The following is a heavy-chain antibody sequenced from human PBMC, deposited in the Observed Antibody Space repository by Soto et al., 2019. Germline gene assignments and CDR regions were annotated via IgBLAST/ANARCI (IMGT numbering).Heavy chain of an antibody. CDR1: GFTFSSYS. J-gene: IGHJ4*02. V-gene: IGHV3-48*02. CDR3: ARVGYSSNWYTQGVFY. D-gene: IGHD6-13*01. CDR2: ISSSSSTI. Sequence: GGSLRLSCAASGFTFSSYSMNWVRQAPGKGLEWVSYISSSSSTIYYADSVKGRFTISRDNAKNSLYLQMNSLRDEDTAVYYCARVGYSSNWYTQGVFYWGQGTLVTVSS.